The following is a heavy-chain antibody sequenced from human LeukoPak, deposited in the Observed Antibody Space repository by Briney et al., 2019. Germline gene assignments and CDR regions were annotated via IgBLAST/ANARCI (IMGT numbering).Heavy chain of an antibody. V-gene: IGHV3-21*01. CDR3: AGDMVSSAIVGAPLDY. CDR1: GFTFSSYG. Sequence: AGGSLRLSCAASGFTFSSYGMHWVRQAPGKGLEWVSSISGSSTYIYYADSVKGRFTISRDNAKKSLYLHMNSLRPEDTAVYYCAGDMVSSAIVGAPLDYWGQGTLVTVSS. J-gene: IGHJ4*02. CDR2: ISGSSTYI. D-gene: IGHD1-26*01.